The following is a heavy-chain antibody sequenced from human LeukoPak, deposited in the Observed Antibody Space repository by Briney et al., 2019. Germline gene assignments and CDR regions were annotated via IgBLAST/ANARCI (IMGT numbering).Heavy chain of an antibody. D-gene: IGHD6-13*01. CDR3: ARGLDRIAAAGSSDY. CDR2: MSPNSGNT. J-gene: IGHJ4*02. CDR1: GYTFTSYD. Sequence: ASVKVSCKASGYTFTSYDINWVRQATGQGLEWIGWMSPNSGNTGYAQKFQGRVTMTRNTSISTAYMELSSLRSEDTAVYYCARGLDRIAAAGSSDYWGQGTLVTVSS. V-gene: IGHV1-8*01.